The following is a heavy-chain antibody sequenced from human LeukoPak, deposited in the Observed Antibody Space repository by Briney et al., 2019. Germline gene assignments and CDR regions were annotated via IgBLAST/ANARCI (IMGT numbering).Heavy chain of an antibody. CDR1: GFTFDDYA. CDR3: AKTGQLGGPDFVTAYYFDY. Sequence: GGFLRLSCAASGFTFDDYAMHWVRQAPGKGLEWVSGISWNSGSIGYADSVKGRFTISRDNAKNSLYLQMNSLRAEDTALYYCAKTGQLGGPDFVTAYYFDYWGQGTLVTVSS. J-gene: IGHJ4*02. D-gene: IGHD3-16*01. V-gene: IGHV3-9*01. CDR2: ISWNSGSI.